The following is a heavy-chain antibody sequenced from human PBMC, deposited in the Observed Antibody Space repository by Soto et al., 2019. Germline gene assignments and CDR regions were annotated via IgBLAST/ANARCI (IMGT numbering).Heavy chain of an antibody. CDR3: ARADYGGDYFDY. CDR1: GFTFSSYA. V-gene: IGHV3-30-3*01. D-gene: IGHD4-17*01. CDR2: ISYDGSNK. Sequence: QVQLVESGGGVVQPGRSLRLSCAASGFTFSSYAMHWVRQAPGKGLEWVAVISYDGSNKYYADSVKGRFTISRDNSKNTLYLQMNSLSAEDTAVYYCARADYGGDYFDYWGQGTLVTVSS. J-gene: IGHJ4*02.